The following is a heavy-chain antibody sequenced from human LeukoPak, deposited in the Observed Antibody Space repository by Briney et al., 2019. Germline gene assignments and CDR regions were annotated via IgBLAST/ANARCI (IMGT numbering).Heavy chain of an antibody. CDR1: GGSFSGYY. V-gene: IGHV4-34*01. CDR2: INHSGST. CDR3: ARHFLTTWYNWFDP. D-gene: IGHD3-3*02. J-gene: IGHJ5*02. Sequence: KASETLSLTCAVYGGSFSGYYWSWIRQPPGKGLEWIGEINHSGSTNYNPSLKSRVTISVDTFKNQFSLKLSSVTAADTAVYYCARHFLTTWYNWFDPWGQGTLVTVSS.